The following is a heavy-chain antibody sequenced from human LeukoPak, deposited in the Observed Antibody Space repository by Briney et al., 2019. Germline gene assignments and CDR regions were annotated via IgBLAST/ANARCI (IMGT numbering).Heavy chain of an antibody. D-gene: IGHD3-16*02. V-gene: IGHV1-18*01. Sequence: ASVKVSCKASGYTFTSYGISWVRQAPGQGLEWMGWISAYNGNTNYAQKLQGRVTMTTDTSTSTAYMELRSLRSDDTAVYYCARDLAPGSLVNYYYGMDVWGQGTTVTVSS. CDR1: GYTFTSYG. J-gene: IGHJ6*02. CDR2: ISAYNGNT. CDR3: ARDLAPGSLVNYYYGMDV.